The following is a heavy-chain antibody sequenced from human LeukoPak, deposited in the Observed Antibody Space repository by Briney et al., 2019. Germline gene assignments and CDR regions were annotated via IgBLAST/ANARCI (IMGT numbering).Heavy chain of an antibody. D-gene: IGHD3-10*01. CDR3: ARDRGYLDYFDY. J-gene: IGHJ4*02. V-gene: IGHV4-59*01. CDR1: GGSISSYY. CDR2: IYYSGST. Sequence: SETLSLTCTVSGGSISSYYWSWIGQPPGKGLEWIGYIYYSGSTNYNPSLKSRVTISVDTSKNQFSLKLSSVTAADTAVYYCARDRGYLDYFDYWGQGTLVTVSS.